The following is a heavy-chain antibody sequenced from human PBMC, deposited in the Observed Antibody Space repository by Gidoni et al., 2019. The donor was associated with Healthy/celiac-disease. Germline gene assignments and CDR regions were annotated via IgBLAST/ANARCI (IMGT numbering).Heavy chain of an antibody. CDR1: GGSISSYY. CDR3: ASNRERYCSSTSCYRYYGMDV. CDR2: IYTSGST. J-gene: IGHJ6*02. D-gene: IGHD2-2*02. Sequence: QVQLQESGPGLAKPSETLSLTSTVSGGSISSYYCSWLRQPAGKGLEWIGRIYTSGSTNSNPSLKSRVTMSVDTSKNQFALKLSSVTAADTAVYYCASNRERYCSSTSCYRYYGMDVWGQGTTVTVSS. V-gene: IGHV4-4*07.